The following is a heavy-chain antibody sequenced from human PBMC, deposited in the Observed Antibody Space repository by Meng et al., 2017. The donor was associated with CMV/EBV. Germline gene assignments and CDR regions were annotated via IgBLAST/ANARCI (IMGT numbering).Heavy chain of an antibody. Sequence: LRLSCTVSGGSISSYYWSWIRQPPGKVLEWIGYTYYSGNSNYNPSLKSRVTISVDTSKNQFSLKLSAVTAAATAVYYCARVQDTASIDYWGQGTLVTVSS. CDR3: ARVQDTASIDY. D-gene: IGHD5-18*01. CDR1: GGSISSYY. V-gene: IGHV4-59*01. CDR2: TYYSGNS. J-gene: IGHJ4*02.